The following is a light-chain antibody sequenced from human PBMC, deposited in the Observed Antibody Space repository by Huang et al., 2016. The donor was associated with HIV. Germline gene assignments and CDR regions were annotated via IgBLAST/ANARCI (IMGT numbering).Light chain of an antibody. Sequence: IRMTQSPSSLSASTGDRVTITCRASQHIDTYLAWYQQRPGSAHKLLIYGASTLQTDVPSRFSGNGSGTDFTLNINCLQSEDVAIYYCQHYYNYPLIFGPGTRVD. CDR3: QHYYNYPLI. J-gene: IGKJ3*01. CDR2: GAS. V-gene: IGKV1-8*01. CDR1: QHIDTY.